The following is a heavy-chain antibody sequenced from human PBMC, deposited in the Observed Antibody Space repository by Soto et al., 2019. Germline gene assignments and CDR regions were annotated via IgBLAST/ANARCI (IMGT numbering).Heavy chain of an antibody. Sequence: GGSLRLSCATPGFTFSDYEMTWVRQAPGKGLEWVSYIGSGGTIFYADAVKGRFTIYRDNAKNSLFLQVNSLRYEHTAVYYCARGGYYWYHWGQGNLVTVSS. V-gene: IGHV3-48*03. CDR3: ARGGYYWYH. CDR1: GFTFSDYE. J-gene: IGHJ5*02. D-gene: IGHD3-3*01. CDR2: IGSGGTI.